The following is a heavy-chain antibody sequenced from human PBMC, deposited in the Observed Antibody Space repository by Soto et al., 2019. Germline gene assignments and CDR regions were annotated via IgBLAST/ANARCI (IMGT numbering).Heavy chain of an antibody. D-gene: IGHD4-17*01. CDR1: GGTFSSYA. J-gene: IGHJ4*02. Sequence: QVQLVQSGAEVKKPGSSLKVSCKSSGGTFSSYAISWVRQAPGQGLEWMGGIIPIFGTAKYAQKFQGRLTITADESTSTAYMELSSMRSEDTAVYYCATAKGDGDPYYFDYWGQGTLVTVSS. V-gene: IGHV1-69*01. CDR3: ATAKGDGDPYYFDY. CDR2: IIPIFGTA.